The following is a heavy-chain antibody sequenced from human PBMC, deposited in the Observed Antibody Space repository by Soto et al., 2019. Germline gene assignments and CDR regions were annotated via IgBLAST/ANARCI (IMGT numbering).Heavy chain of an antibody. Sequence: QPGGSLRLSCAASGFTFSSYGMHWVRQAPGRGLEWVAVISYDGSNKYYADSVKGRFTISRDNSKNTLYLQMNSLRAEDTAVYYCARPYYDILTGYHDAFDIWGQGTMVTVSS. J-gene: IGHJ3*02. V-gene: IGHV3-30*03. D-gene: IGHD3-9*01. CDR1: GFTFSSYG. CDR2: ISYDGSNK. CDR3: ARPYYDILTGYHDAFDI.